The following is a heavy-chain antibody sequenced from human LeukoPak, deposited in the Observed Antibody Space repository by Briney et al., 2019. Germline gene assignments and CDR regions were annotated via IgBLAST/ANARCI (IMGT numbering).Heavy chain of an antibody. Sequence: ASVKVSCKASGYSFTSHYMHWVRQAPGQGLEWLGLINPSGSSTLYAQKFQGRVTMTRDTSTSTVYMVLSSLRSEDTAVYYCARPPRMTKYYFDYWGQGTLVTVSS. CDR1: GYSFTSHY. CDR3: ARPPRMTKYYFDY. V-gene: IGHV1-46*01. J-gene: IGHJ4*02. CDR2: INPSGSST.